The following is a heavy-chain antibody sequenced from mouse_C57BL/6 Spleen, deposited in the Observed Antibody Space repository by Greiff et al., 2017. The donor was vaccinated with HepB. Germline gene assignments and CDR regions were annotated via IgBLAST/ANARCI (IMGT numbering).Heavy chain of an antibody. J-gene: IGHJ1*03. CDR1: GYAFSSSW. V-gene: IGHV1-82*01. D-gene: IGHD2-5*01. CDR3: ARSMYSNSSYWYFDV. CDR2: IYPGDGDT. Sequence: QVQLKESGPELVKPGASVKISCKASGYAFSSSWMNWVKQRPGKGLEWIGRIYPGDGDTNYNGKFKGKATLTADKSSSTAYMQLSSLTSEDSAVYFCARSMYSNSSYWYFDVWGTGTTVTVSS.